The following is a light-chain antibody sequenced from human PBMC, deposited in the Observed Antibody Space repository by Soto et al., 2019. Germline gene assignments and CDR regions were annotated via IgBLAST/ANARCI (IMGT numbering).Light chain of an antibody. Sequence: QSALTQSPSASGSPGQSVTISCTGTSSDIGGYNSVSWYQQHPGKAPKVMIYDVTKRPSGVPDRFSGSILGNKAALTITGAQADDESDYYCALYVGSGTVVFGGGTKLTVL. CDR3: ALYVGSGTVV. V-gene: IGLV2-8*01. CDR1: SSDIGGYNS. J-gene: IGLJ2*01. CDR2: DVT.